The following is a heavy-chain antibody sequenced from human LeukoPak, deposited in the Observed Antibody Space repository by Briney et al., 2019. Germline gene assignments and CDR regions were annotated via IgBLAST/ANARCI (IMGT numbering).Heavy chain of an antibody. CDR3: ARDYLDAGRDYWYFGL. CDR1: GFTFSSYA. D-gene: IGHD6-13*01. Sequence: GGSLRLSCAASGFTFSSYAMSWVRQAPGKGLEWVSAISGSGGSTYYADSVKGRFTISRDNSKNTLYLQMNSLRAEDTAVYYCARDYLDAGRDYWYFGLWGRGTLVTVSS. V-gene: IGHV3-23*01. J-gene: IGHJ2*01. CDR2: ISGSGGST.